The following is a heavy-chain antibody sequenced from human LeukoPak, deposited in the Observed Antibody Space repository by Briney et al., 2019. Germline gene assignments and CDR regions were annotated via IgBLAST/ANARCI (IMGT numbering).Heavy chain of an antibody. J-gene: IGHJ4*02. CDR1: GFTFSSYA. V-gene: IGHV3-30-3*01. D-gene: IGHD3-22*01. Sequence: GGSLRLSCAASGFTFSSYAMHWVRQAPGKGLEWVAVISYDGSNKYYADSVKGRFTISRDNSKNTLYLQMSSLRAEDTAVYYCAREAMIAYDYWGQGTLVTVSS. CDR3: AREAMIAYDY. CDR2: ISYDGSNK.